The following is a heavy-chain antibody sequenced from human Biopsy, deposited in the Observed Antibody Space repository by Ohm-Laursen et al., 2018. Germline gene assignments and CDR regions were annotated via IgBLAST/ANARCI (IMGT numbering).Heavy chain of an antibody. J-gene: IGHJ6*02. CDR1: GGSLSSYY. D-gene: IGHD2/OR15-2a*01. CDR2: IYSSGGT. V-gene: IGHV4-4*07. Sequence: SDTLSLTCTVSGGSLSSYYWSWIRQPAGKGLEWIGRIYSSGGTNYNPSLKSRVTLSMDTSKNQFSLRLNSVTAADTAVYYCARATNSTGWPYYYFYGMDVWGQGTTVTVSS. CDR3: ARATNSTGWPYYYFYGMDV.